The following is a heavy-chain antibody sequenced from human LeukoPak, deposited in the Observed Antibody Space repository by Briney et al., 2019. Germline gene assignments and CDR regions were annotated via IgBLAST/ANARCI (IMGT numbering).Heavy chain of an antibody. CDR1: GYTFTGYY. V-gene: IGHV1-8*03. CDR3: ATAYDYGGNCI. CDR2: MNPNSGNT. J-gene: IGHJ3*02. D-gene: IGHD4-23*01. Sequence: ASVKVSCKASGYTFTGYYMHWVRQAPGQGLEWMGWMNPNSGNTGYAQKFQGRVTITRNTSISTAYMELSSLRSEDTAVYYCATAYDYGGNCIWGQGTMVTVSS.